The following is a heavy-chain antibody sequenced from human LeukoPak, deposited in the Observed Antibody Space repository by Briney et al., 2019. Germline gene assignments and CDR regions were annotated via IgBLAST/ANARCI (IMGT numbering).Heavy chain of an antibody. CDR3: ARQRVAGMYNWFDP. D-gene: IGHD6-19*01. J-gene: IGHJ5*02. CDR1: GGSISSSNW. V-gene: IGHV4-4*02. CDR2: IYHSGST. Sequence: SETLSLTCAVSGGSISSSNWWSWVRQPPGKGLEWIGEIYHSGSTNYNPSLKSRVTISVDESKNQFSLKLSSVTAADTAVYYCARQRVAGMYNWFDPWGQGTLVTVSS.